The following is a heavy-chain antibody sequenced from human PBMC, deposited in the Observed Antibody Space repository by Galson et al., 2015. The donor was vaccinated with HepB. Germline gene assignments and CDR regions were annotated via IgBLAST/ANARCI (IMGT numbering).Heavy chain of an antibody. D-gene: IGHD3-16*01. CDR3: VFGYFFDY. V-gene: IGHV3-23*01. J-gene: IGHJ4*02. CDR1: RFIFSNYA. CDR2: VSNDGGTT. Sequence: SLRLSCAASRFIFSNYAMSWVRQAPGKGLEWVSTVSNDGGTTYYTDSVKGRFTISRDNSKNTLSLQMNSLRAEDTAVYYCVFGYFFDYWGQGTLVTVSS.